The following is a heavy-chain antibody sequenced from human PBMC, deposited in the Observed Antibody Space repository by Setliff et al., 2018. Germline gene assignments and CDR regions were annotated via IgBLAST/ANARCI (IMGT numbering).Heavy chain of an antibody. CDR3: ARALGYCSRTSCYADAFDI. V-gene: IGHV4-59*01. Sequence: ASETLSLTCTVSGGSISSYYWSWIRQPPGKGLEWIGYIYYSGSTNYNPSLQSRVTISVDTSKNQFSLKLSSVTAADTAVYYCARALGYCSRTSCYADAFDIWGQGTMVTVSS. CDR2: IYYSGST. J-gene: IGHJ3*02. CDR1: GGSISSYY. D-gene: IGHD2-2*01.